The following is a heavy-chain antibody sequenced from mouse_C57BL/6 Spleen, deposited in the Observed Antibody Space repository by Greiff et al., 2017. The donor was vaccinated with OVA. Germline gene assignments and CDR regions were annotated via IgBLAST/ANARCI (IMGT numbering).Heavy chain of an antibody. V-gene: IGHV1-7*01. CDR3: ARRSNLDYYAMDY. CDR1: GYTFTSYW. J-gene: IGHJ4*01. CDR2: INPSSGYT. Sequence: QVQLQQSGAELAKPGASVKLSCKASGYTFTSYWMHWVKQRPGKGLEWIGYINPSSGYTKYNQKFKDKATLTADKSSSTADMQLSSLTYEDSAVYYCARRSNLDYYAMDYWGQGTSVTVSS. D-gene: IGHD2-5*01.